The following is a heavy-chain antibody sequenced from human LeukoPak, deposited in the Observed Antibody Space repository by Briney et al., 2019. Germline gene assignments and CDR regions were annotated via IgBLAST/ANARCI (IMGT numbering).Heavy chain of an antibody. CDR2: FYYSGST. Sequence: ASETLSLTCTVSGGSISSYYWSWIRQPPGKGLEWIGYFYYSGSTNYNPSLKSRVTMSVDTSKNQFSLKLSSVTAADTAVYYCARLRVTGTLYYFDYWGQGALVTVSS. D-gene: IGHD1-7*01. J-gene: IGHJ4*02. CDR1: GGSISSYY. V-gene: IGHV4-59*01. CDR3: ARLRVTGTLYYFDY.